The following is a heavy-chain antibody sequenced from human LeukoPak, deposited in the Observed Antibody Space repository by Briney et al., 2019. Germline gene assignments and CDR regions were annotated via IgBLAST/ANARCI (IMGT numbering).Heavy chain of an antibody. CDR3: AKDALLNLDV. D-gene: IGHD2/OR15-2a*01. CDR2: TSGSSSPM. CDR1: GFTFSSFS. Sequence: GGSLRLSCAASGFTFSSFSMNWVRQAPGKGLEWLSYTSGSSSPMYHADSVKGRFTISRDNAENSLYLQMNSLRAEDTAVYYCAKDALLNLDVWGKGTTVTVSS. V-gene: IGHV3-21*05. J-gene: IGHJ6*04.